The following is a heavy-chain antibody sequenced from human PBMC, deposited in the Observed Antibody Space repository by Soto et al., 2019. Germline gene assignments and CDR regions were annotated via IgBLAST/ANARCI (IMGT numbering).Heavy chain of an antibody. D-gene: IGHD3-10*01. CDR2: IIPIFGTA. CDR1: GGTFSSYA. V-gene: IGHV1-69*01. Sequence: QVQLVQSGAEVKKPGSSVKVSCKASGGTFSSYAISWVRQAPGQGLEWMGGIIPIFGTANYAQKFQGRGKITSDESPSTAYMELSSLRSEYTAVYYCASDYGSGSSPFDYWGQGTLVTVSS. J-gene: IGHJ4*02. CDR3: ASDYGSGSSPFDY.